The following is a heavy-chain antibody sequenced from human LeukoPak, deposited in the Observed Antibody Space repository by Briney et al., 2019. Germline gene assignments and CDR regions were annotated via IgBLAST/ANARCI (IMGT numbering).Heavy chain of an antibody. CDR1: GYTFTSYA. J-gene: IGHJ6*02. CDR3: ARDGAVAVEYYYYYAMDV. D-gene: IGHD6-19*01. V-gene: IGHV1-18*01. Sequence: ASVKVSCKASGYTFTSYAMNWVRQAPGQGLEWMGWISAYNGNTNYAQKLQGRVTMTTDTSTSTAYMELRSLRSDDTAVYYCARDGAVAVEYYYYYAMDVWGQGTTVTVSS. CDR2: ISAYNGNT.